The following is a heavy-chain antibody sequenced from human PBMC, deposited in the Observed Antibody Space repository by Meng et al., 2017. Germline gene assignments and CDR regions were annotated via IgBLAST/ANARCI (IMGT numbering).Heavy chain of an antibody. CDR1: GGSFRGSH. Sequence: LHEWGAGLLQASESLSPTCAVYGGSFRGSHWSWISQPPGKGLEWIGEINHSGSTNYNPSLKSRVTISVDTSKNQFSLKLSSVTAADTAVYYCARVGKVVTAPLTYWGQGTLVTVSS. J-gene: IGHJ4*02. CDR3: ARVGKVVTAPLTY. V-gene: IGHV4-34*01. CDR2: INHSGST. D-gene: IGHD2-21*02.